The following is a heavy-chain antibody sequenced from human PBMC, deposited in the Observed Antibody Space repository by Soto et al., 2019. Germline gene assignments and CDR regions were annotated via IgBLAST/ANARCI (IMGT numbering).Heavy chain of an antibody. Sequence: EVQLVESGGGLVKPGGSLRLSCAASGFTFSNAWMTWVRQAPGKGLEWVGRIKSETAGGTVDYAVPVKGRFTISRDVSKTTAYLQMSSLKVEDTGVYYCTREFGWEQTTDFDYWGQGTLVTVSS. CDR2: IKSETAGGTV. J-gene: IGHJ4*02. V-gene: IGHV3-15*01. CDR1: GFTFSNAW. CDR3: TREFGWEQTTDFDY. D-gene: IGHD1-26*01.